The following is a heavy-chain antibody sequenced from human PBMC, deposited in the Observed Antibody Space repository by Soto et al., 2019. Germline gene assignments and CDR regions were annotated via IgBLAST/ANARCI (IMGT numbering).Heavy chain of an antibody. CDR3: AGSPDYGDYGKY. Sequence: PGGSLRLSCAASGFTVTNYYMSWVRQAPGKGLEWVSVIFSGRATYYADSVKGRFTVSRDDSKNTLYLQMNSLRAEDTAVYYCAGSPDYGDYGKYGGQGALVTVSS. CDR1: GFTVTNYY. V-gene: IGHV3-66*01. J-gene: IGHJ4*02. CDR2: IFSGRAT. D-gene: IGHD4-17*01.